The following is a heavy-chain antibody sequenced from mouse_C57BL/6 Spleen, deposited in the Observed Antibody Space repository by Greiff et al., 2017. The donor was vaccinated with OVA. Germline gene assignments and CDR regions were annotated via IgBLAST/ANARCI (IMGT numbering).Heavy chain of an antibody. V-gene: IGHV3-6*01. CDR1: GYSITSGYY. CDR3: ARDLGYYYGSSPPYDFDY. Sequence: EVQLQQSGPGLVKPSQSLSLTCSVTGYSITSGYYWNWIRQFPGNKLEWMGYISYDGSNNYNPSLKNRISITRDTSKNQFFLKLNSVTTEDTATYYCARDLGYYYGSSPPYDFDYWGQGTTLTVSS. D-gene: IGHD1-1*01. CDR2: ISYDGSN. J-gene: IGHJ2*01.